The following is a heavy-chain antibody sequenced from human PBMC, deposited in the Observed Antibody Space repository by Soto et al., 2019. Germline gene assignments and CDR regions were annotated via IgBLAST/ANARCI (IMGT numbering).Heavy chain of an antibody. CDR2: IYYSGST. CDR1: GGSISSGDYY. V-gene: IGHV4-30-4*01. D-gene: IGHD5-12*01. CDR3: ARYSGYEGLRFDP. J-gene: IGHJ5*02. Sequence: QVQLQESGPGLVKPSQTLSLTCTVSGGSISSGDYYWSWIRQPPGKGLEWIGYIYYSGSTYYNPSLTSRLTISVDTSKNQCSMKLSSVTAADTAVYYCARYSGYEGLRFDPWGQGTLVTVSS.